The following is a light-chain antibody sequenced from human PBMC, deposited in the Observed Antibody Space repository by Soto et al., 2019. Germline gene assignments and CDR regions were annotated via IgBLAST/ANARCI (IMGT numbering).Light chain of an antibody. CDR2: GAS. CDR3: QQYDISPLT. Sequence: EIVLTQSPGTLSLSPGERATLSCRASQIVSSSYLAWYQQKPGQAPRLLIYGASSRATGIPDKFSGSGSGTDFTLTISRLEPEHFAVYYCQQYDISPLTFGGGTKVEIQ. CDR1: QIVSSSY. V-gene: IGKV3-20*01. J-gene: IGKJ4*01.